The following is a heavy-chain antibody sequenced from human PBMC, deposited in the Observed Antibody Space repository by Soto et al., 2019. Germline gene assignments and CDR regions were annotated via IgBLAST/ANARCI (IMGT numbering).Heavy chain of an antibody. CDR2: IKSKADGETT. J-gene: IGHJ5*02. CDR1: GFTFSNAW. Sequence: GGSVRLSCAGSGFTFSNAWMNWVRQAPGKGLEWVGRIKSKADGETTDYAAPVKGRFTISRDDSKNTLYLQMNSLKTEDTALYYCSIFDCSPGVRGPWGQVTLVTVSS. CDR3: SIFDCSPGVRGP. V-gene: IGHV3-15*07. D-gene: IGHD3-9*01.